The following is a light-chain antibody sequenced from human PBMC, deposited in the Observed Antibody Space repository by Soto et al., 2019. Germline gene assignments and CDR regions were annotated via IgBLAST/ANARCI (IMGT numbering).Light chain of an antibody. CDR1: NSDVGGYDY. J-gene: IGLJ3*02. CDR2: EVN. V-gene: IGLV2-14*01. Sequence: QSALTQPASVSGSLGQSITISCTGTNSDVGGYDYVSWYQQHPGKAPKLMIYEVNNRPSGVSNRFSGSKSANTASLTISGLQADDEADYYCSSFTSSSTQVFGGGTKVTVL. CDR3: SSFTSSSTQV.